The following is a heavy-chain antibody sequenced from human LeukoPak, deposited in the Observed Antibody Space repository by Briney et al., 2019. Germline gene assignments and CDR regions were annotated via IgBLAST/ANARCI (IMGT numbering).Heavy chain of an antibody. CDR3: ARSYLGYCSSTSCYGAFDI. Sequence: ASVKVSCKASGYTFTSYGISWVRQAPGQGLEWMGWISAYNGNTNYAQKLQGRGTMTTDTSTSTAYMELRSLRSDDTAVYYCARSYLGYCSSTSCYGAFDIWGQGTMVTVSS. CDR1: GYTFTSYG. D-gene: IGHD2-2*01. J-gene: IGHJ3*02. CDR2: ISAYNGNT. V-gene: IGHV1-18*01.